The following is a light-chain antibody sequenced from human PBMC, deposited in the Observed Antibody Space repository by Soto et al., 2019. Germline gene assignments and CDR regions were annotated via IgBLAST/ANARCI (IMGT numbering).Light chain of an antibody. J-gene: IGKJ4*01. CDR1: QGISTW. CDR2: GAS. V-gene: IGKV1-12*01. CDR3: QKYNSAPLT. Sequence: EIQMTQSPSSVSASVGDRVTITCRASQGISTWLAWYQQKAGKAPNLLIYGASNLHSGVPSRFSGSGSGTNFTLTISSLQPEDFATYYCQKYNSAPLTFGGGTKVEIK.